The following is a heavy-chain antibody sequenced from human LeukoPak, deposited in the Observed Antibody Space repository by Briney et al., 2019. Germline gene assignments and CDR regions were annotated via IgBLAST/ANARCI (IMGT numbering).Heavy chain of an antibody. Sequence: TPSETLSLTCTVSGGSISSYYRSWIRHPPGKGLEWIGYIYYSGSTNYNPSLKGRVTISVDTSKNQFSLRLRSVTAADTAVYYCARRSGTLWGAFDIWGQGTLVTVSS. J-gene: IGHJ3*02. V-gene: IGHV4-59*01. D-gene: IGHD1-1*01. CDR1: GGSISSYY. CDR3: ARRSGTLWGAFDI. CDR2: IYYSGST.